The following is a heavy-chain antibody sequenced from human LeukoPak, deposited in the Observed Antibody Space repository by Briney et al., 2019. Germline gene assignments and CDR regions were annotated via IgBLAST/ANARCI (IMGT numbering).Heavy chain of an antibody. Sequence: SETLSLTCAGYGGSFSGYHWGWIRQPPGRGLEWIGSIYYSGSTYYNPSLKSRVTISVDTSKNQFSLKLSSVTAADTAVYYCARSYGGNSDNAFDIWGQGTVVTVSS. CDR1: GGSFSGYH. D-gene: IGHD4-23*01. CDR3: ARSYGGNSDNAFDI. V-gene: IGHV4-39*01. J-gene: IGHJ3*02. CDR2: IYYSGST.